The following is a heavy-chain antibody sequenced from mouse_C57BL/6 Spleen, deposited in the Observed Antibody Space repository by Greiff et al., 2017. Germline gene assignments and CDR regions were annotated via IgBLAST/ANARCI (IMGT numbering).Heavy chain of an antibody. CDR2: ISDGGSYT. CDR3: ASDRVYGNYDFYAMDY. Sequence: EVKVVESGGGLVKPGGSLKLSCAASGFTFSSYAMSWVRQTPEKRLEWVATISDGGSYTYYPDNVKGRFTISRDNAKNNLYRQMSHLQSEDTAMYYWASDRVYGNYDFYAMDYWGQGTSVTVSS. CDR1: GFTFSSYA. V-gene: IGHV5-4*03. J-gene: IGHJ4*01. D-gene: IGHD2-1*01.